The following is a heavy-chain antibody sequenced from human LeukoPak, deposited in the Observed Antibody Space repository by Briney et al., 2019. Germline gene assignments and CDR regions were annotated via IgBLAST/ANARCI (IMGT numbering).Heavy chain of an antibody. CDR1: GGTFSSYA. CDR3: AREMDSSEAFDI. Sequence: SVKVSCKASGGTFSSYAISWVRQAPGQGLEWMGGIIPIFGTANYAQKFQGRVTITADESTSTAYMELSSLRSEDTAVYYCAREMDSSEAFDIWGQGTLVTVSS. D-gene: IGHD3-22*01. CDR2: IIPIFGTA. V-gene: IGHV1-69*13. J-gene: IGHJ3*02.